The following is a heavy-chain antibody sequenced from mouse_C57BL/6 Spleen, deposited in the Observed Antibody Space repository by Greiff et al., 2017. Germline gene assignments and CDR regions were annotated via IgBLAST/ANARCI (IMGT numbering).Heavy chain of an antibody. J-gene: IGHJ2*01. CDR3: ARTGTEGYLDY. CDR1: GYTFTDYY. V-gene: IGHV1-26*01. D-gene: IGHD4-1*01. CDR2: INPNNGGT. Sequence: VQLQQSGPELVKPGASVKISCKASGYTFTDYYMNWVKQSHGKSLEWIGDINPNNGGTSYNQKFKGKATLTVDKSSSTAYMELRSLTSEDSAVYYCARTGTEGYLDYWGQGTTLTVPS.